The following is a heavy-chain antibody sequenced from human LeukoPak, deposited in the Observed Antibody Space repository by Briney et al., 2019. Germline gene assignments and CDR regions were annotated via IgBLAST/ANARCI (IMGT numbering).Heavy chain of an antibody. V-gene: IGHV3-11*04. D-gene: IGHD6-13*01. CDR2: ISSSGSIK. CDR1: GFTFSDNH. J-gene: IGHJ4*02. Sequence: KPGGSLKLSCAASGFTFSDNHMSWIRQAPGKGLERVSYISSSGSIKYYADSVKGRFTISRDNAKNSLYLHMNSLRAEDTAVYYCAGGSSSGLKSYYFDYWGQGTLVTVSS. CDR3: AGGSSSGLKSYYFDY.